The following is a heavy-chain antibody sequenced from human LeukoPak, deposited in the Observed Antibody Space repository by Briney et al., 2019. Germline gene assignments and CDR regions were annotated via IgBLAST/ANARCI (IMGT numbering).Heavy chain of an antibody. CDR3: ARRVGYYDSTSSDYFDY. D-gene: IGHD3-22*01. CDR2: IYPGDSDT. CDR1: GYSFTSYW. V-gene: IGHV5-51*01. J-gene: IGHJ4*02. Sequence: GESLKISCKGSGYSFTSYWIGWVRQMTGKGLEWMGIIYPGDSDTRYSPSFQGQVTISADKSISTAYLQWSSLKASDTATYYCARRVGYYDSTSSDYFDYWGQGTLVTVSS.